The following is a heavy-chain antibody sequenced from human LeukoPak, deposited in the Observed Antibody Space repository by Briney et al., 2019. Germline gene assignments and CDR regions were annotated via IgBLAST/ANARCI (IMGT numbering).Heavy chain of an antibody. CDR2: VTYSGTT. Sequence: SETLSLTCTVSGGSIGAYYWSWIRQPPEKGLEWIGYVTYSGTTNYNPSLKSRVAISVDTSKNQFSLKLNSVTAADTAVYYCARELAVAGFDCWGQGNLVTVSS. CDR1: GGSIGAYY. J-gene: IGHJ4*02. CDR3: ARELAVAGFDC. D-gene: IGHD6-13*01. V-gene: IGHV4-59*01.